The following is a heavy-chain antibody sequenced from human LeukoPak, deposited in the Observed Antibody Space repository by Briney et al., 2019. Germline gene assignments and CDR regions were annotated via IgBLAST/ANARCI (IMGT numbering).Heavy chain of an antibody. CDR1: GGSISSYY. CDR2: IYYSGST. V-gene: IGHV4-59*01. D-gene: IGHD4-17*01. J-gene: IGHJ4*02. CDR3: ARGYGNFDY. Sequence: PSETLSLTCTVSGGSISSYYWSWIRQPPGKGLEWIGYIYYSGSTNYSPSLKSRVTISVDTSKNQFSLKLSSVTAADTAVYYCARGYGNFDYWGQGTLVTVSS.